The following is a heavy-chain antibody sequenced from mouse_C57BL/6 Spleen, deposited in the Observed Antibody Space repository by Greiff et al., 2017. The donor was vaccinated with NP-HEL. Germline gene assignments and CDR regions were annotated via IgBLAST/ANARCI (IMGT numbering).Heavy chain of an antibody. CDR1: GFTFSNYW. V-gene: IGHV6-3*01. Sequence: EVKLVESGGGLVQPGGSMKLSCVASGFTFSNYWMNWVRQSPEKGLEWVAQIRLKSDNYATHYAESVKGRFTISRDDSKSSVYLQMNNLRAEDTGIYYCTGYGSSYWFAYWGQGTLVTVSA. CDR3: TGYGSSYWFAY. CDR2: IRLKSDNYAT. D-gene: IGHD1-1*01. J-gene: IGHJ3*01.